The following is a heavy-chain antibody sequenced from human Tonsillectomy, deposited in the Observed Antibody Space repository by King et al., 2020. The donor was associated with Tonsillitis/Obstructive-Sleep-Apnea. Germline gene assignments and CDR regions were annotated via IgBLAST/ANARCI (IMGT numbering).Heavy chain of an antibody. CDR2: ISYDGSNK. J-gene: IGHJ6*02. CDR1: GFTFSSYA. CDR3: ARDGDACTSARPACYFYGMDV. Sequence: VQLVESGGGVVQPGRSLRLPCAASGFTFSSYAIHWVRQAPGKGLEWVAVISYDGSNKYYADSVRGRFTISRDNSKNSLSLQMSSLRAEDTAVYYCARDGDACTSARPACYFYGMDVWGQGTTVTVSS. D-gene: IGHD3-16*01. V-gene: IGHV3-30*04.